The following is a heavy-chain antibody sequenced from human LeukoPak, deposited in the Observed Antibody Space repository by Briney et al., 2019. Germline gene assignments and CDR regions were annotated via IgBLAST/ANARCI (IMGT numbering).Heavy chain of an antibody. J-gene: IGHJ4*02. CDR3: ARHRGYYYAPFDC. V-gene: IGHV4-34*01. Sequence: GSLRLSCAASGFTFSSYGMSWIRQPPGKGLEWIGGINHSGSTNYNPSLKSRVTISVDTSKNQFSLKLSSVTAADTAVYYCARHRGYYYAPFDCWGQGTLVTVSS. D-gene: IGHD3-22*01. CDR1: GFTFSSYG. CDR2: INHSGST.